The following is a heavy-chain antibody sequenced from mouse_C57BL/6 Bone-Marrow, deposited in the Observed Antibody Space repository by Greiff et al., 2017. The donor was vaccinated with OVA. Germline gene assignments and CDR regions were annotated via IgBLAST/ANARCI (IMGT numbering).Heavy chain of an antibody. CDR2: ISSGGSYT. D-gene: IGHD1-1*01. CDR3: ARRYYYGSSYDAMDY. CDR1: GFTFSSYG. V-gene: IGHV5-6*02. J-gene: IGHJ4*01. Sequence: EVMLVESGGDLVKPGGSLKLSCAASGFTFSSYGMSWVRQTPDKRLEWVATISSGGSYTYSPDSVKGRFTISRDNAKNTMYLQMSSLKSSDTAMYYCARRYYYGSSYDAMDYWGQGTSVTVSS.